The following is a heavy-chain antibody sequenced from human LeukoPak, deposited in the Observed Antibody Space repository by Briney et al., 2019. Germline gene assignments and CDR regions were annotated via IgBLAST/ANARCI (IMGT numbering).Heavy chain of an antibody. CDR2: MNPNSGNT. J-gene: IGHJ6*03. V-gene: IGHV1-8*03. CDR1: GYTFTSYD. D-gene: IGHD6-19*01. CDR3: ARGSSAYSSGWWDYYYYYYMDV. Sequence: ASVKVSCKASGYTFTSYDINCVRQATGQGLEWMGWMNPNSGNTGYAQKFQGRVTITRNTSISTAYMELSSLRSEDTAVYYCARGSSAYSSGWWDYYYYYYMDVWGKGTTVTVSS.